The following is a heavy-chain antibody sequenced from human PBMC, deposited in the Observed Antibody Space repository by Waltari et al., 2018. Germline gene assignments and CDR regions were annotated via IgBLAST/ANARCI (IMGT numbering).Heavy chain of an antibody. V-gene: IGHV1-69*14. D-gene: IGHD4-17*01. CDR2: MLPGWGPA. CDR3: ACGDGERLDD. J-gene: IGHJ4*02. Sequence: QVKLVQSGAEVKKPGSSVKVSCKASGGTFSSYAISWVRQATGPGLEWMGGMLPGWGPANDEQKLQGRVTIAVDTSSSRAYLELRSRRSEDTAVQYCACGDGERLDDRGQLTLLTVSS. CDR1: GGTFSSYA.